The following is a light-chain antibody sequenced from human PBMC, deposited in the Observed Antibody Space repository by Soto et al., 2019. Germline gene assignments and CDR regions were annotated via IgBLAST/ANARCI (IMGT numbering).Light chain of an antibody. CDR3: QQRSNWPWT. CDR2: DPS. CDR1: PSVSSY. J-gene: IGKJ1*01. V-gene: IGKV3-11*01. Sequence: EIVLTQSPATLSLSPGERATLSCRASPSVSSYLAWYQQKAGQAPRLLIYDPSNRATGIPARFSGSGSGTAFTLSISSLETEDVAVYYCQQRSNWPWTFGQGTKVEIK.